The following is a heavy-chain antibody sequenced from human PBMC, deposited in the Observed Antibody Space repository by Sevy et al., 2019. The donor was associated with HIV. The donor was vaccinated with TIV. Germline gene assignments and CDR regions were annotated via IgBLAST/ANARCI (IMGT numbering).Heavy chain of an antibody. J-gene: IGHJ4*02. CDR2: ISGSGGST. CDR1: GFTFSTYG. CDR3: ATHRGRGVFTAVFDY. V-gene: IGHV3-23*01. Sequence: GGSLRLSCAASGFTFSTYGLSWVRQAPGKGLEWVSAISGSGGSTYYADSVKGRFTISRDNSKNTLYLKMNSLRAEDRAVYNGATHRGRGVFTAVFDYWGQGTRVTVSS. D-gene: IGHD1-26*01.